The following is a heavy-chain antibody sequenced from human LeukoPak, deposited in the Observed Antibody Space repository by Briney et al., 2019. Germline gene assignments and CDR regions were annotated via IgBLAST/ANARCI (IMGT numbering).Heavy chain of an antibody. CDR1: GFTFDDYA. D-gene: IGHD3-22*01. Sequence: PGGSLRLSCAASGFTFDDYAMHWVRQAPGKGLEWVSGISWNSGSIGYADSVKGRFTISRDNAKNSLYLQMNSLRAEDTALYYCAKEYYYDSSGYLMGETPIDYWGQGTLVTVSS. CDR3: AKEYYYDSSGYLMGETPIDY. V-gene: IGHV3-9*01. J-gene: IGHJ4*02. CDR2: ISWNSGSI.